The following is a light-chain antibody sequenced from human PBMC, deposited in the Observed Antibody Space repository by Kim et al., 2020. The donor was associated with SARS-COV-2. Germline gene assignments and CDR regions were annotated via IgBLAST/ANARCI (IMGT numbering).Light chain of an antibody. CDR3: QQYETFHLT. CDR2: GVS. J-gene: IGKJ4*01. Sequence: DIQMTQSPSSLSASVGDRVTITCRATQGISSRLAWYQHKPEKAPKSLIYGVSTLQSGVPSRFSGSGSGTHFTLTISNLQPEDFATYYCQQYETFHLTFGGGTKVDIK. V-gene: IGKV1D-16*01. CDR1: QGISSR.